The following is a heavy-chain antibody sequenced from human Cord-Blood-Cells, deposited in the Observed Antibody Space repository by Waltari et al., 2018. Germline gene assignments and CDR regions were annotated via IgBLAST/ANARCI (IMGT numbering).Heavy chain of an antibody. CDR3: ARAGYSSRHYGMDV. CDR2: INHRGST. J-gene: IGHJ6*02. V-gene: IGHV4-34*01. Sequence: VQLQQWGAGLLKPSETLSITCVVYGGSFSGYYWSWISQPTGKGLEWSGEINHRGSTNYNPSLKSRVTISVDTSKNQFSLKLSSVTAADTAVYYCARAGYSSRHYGMDVWGQGTTVTVSS. CDR1: GGSFSGYY. D-gene: IGHD6-13*01.